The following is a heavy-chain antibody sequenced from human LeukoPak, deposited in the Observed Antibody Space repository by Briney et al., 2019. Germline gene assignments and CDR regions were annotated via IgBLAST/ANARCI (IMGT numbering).Heavy chain of an antibody. V-gene: IGHV3-30-3*01. CDR3: ARARCSTSCPEYFQH. CDR2: ISYDGSNK. D-gene: IGHD2-2*01. J-gene: IGHJ1*01. Sequence: GRSLRLSCAASGFTFSSYAMHWVRQAPGKGLEWVAVISYDGSNKYYADSVKGRFTISRDNAKNSLYLQMNSLRAEDTAVYYCARARCSTSCPEYFQHWGQGTLVTVSS. CDR1: GFTFSSYA.